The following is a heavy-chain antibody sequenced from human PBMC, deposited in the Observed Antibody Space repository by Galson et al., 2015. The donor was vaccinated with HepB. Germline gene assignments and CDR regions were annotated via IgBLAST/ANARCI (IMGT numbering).Heavy chain of an antibody. CDR2: INGGVDYT. V-gene: IGHV3-23*01. J-gene: IGHJ4*02. D-gene: IGHD3-16*01. CDR1: GFTLNTSA. Sequence: SLRLSCAASGFTLNTSAMNWVRQAPGKGLVWVSSINGGVDYTLYADSVNGRFTISRDNSKSTLYLQLNSLTVEDTAVYYCAKGAYNAFRRIDYWGQGTLVTVSS. CDR3: AKGAYNAFRRIDY.